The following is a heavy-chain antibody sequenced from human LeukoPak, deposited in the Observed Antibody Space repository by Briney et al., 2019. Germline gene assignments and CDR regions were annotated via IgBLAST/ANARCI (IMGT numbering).Heavy chain of an antibody. CDR1: GFTLSNYA. CDR2: ISDNGGST. CDR3: ATQNFDY. V-gene: IGHV3-23*01. Sequence: GGSLRLSCAASGFTLSNYAMSWVRQAPGQGLEWVSTISDNGGSTYYADSVKGRFTLSRDNSKGTLSLQMNSLRDDDTALYYCATQNFDYWGPGTLVTVSS. J-gene: IGHJ4*02.